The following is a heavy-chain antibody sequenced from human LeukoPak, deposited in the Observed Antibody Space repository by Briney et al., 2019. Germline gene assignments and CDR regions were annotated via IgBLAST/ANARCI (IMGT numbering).Heavy chain of an antibody. CDR1: GGSISSGGYY. Sequence: PSQTLSLTCTVSGGSISSGGYYWSWIRQPPGKGLEWIGEINHSGSTNYNPSLKSRVTISVDTSKNQFSLKLSSVTAADTAVYYCARQGWYGSLGIDPWGQGTLVTVSS. J-gene: IGHJ5*02. CDR2: INHSGST. D-gene: IGHD2-15*01. CDR3: ARQGWYGSLGIDP. V-gene: IGHV4-39*01.